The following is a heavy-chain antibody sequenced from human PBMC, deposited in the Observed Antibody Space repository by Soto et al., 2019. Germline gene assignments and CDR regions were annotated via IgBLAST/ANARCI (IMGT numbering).Heavy chain of an antibody. J-gene: IGHJ6*02. CDR2: ISGSGGST. V-gene: IGHV3-23*01. Sequence: GGSLRLSCAASGFTFSSYAMSWVRQAPGKGLEWVSAISGSGGSTYYADSVKGRFTISRDNSKNTLYLQMNSLRAEDTAVYYCAKVSAAAAGYYSHGMDVWGQGTTVTVSS. D-gene: IGHD6-13*01. CDR3: AKVSAAAAGYYSHGMDV. CDR1: GFTFSSYA.